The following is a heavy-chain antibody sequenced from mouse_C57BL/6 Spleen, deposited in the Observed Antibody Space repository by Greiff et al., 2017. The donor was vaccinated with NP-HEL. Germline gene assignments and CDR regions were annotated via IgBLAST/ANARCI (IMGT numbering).Heavy chain of an antibody. CDR1: GYTFTSYW. V-gene: IGHV1-55*01. CDR3: ARTELRSSLDY. Sequence: QVQLQQSGAELVKPGASVKMSCKASGYTFTSYWITWVKQRPGQGLEWIGDIYPGSGSTNYNEKFKSKATLTVDTSSSTAYMQLSSLTSEDSAVYYCARTELRSSLDYWGQGTTLTVSS. D-gene: IGHD1-1*01. CDR2: IYPGSGST. J-gene: IGHJ2*01.